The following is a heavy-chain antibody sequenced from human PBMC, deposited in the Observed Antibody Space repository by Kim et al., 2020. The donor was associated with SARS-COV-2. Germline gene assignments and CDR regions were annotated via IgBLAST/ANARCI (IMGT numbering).Heavy chain of an antibody. CDR3: ARVGVGSSSWYYFDY. J-gene: IGHJ4*02. D-gene: IGHD6-13*01. CDR2: ISSSNSYK. CDR1: GFTFSDYY. Sequence: GGSLRLSCAASGFTFSDYYMSWIRQAPGKGLEWVSYISSSNSYKNYVDSVKGRFTISRDNAENSLFLQMDSLRVDDTAVYYCARVGVGSSSWYYFDYWGQGLLVTVSS. V-gene: IGHV3-11*05.